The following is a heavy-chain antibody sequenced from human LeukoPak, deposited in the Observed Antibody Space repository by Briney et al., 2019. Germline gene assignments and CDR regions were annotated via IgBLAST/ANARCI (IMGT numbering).Heavy chain of an antibody. CDR2: IYPGDSHT. Sequence: GESLKISCKGSGYSFTSYWIGWVRQMPGKGLEWMGIIYPGDSHTRYSPSFQGQVTIAADKSISTAYLQWSSLKASDTAMYYCAKKWDCSSTSCYGDAFDFWGQGTMVTVSS. CDR1: GYSFTSYW. V-gene: IGHV5-51*01. J-gene: IGHJ3*01. CDR3: AKKWDCSSTSCYGDAFDF. D-gene: IGHD2-2*01.